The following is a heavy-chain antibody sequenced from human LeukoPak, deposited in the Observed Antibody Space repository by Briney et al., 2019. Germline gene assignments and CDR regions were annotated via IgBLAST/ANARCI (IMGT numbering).Heavy chain of an antibody. Sequence: ASVKVSCKASGYTFTSYGISWVRQAPGQGLEWMGWISAYNGNTNYAQKLQGRVTMTTATSTSTAYMELRSLRSDDTAVYYCARGKFMVRGINWFDPWGQGTLVTVSS. D-gene: IGHD3-10*01. J-gene: IGHJ5*02. V-gene: IGHV1-18*01. CDR1: GYTFTSYG. CDR3: ARGKFMVRGINWFDP. CDR2: ISAYNGNT.